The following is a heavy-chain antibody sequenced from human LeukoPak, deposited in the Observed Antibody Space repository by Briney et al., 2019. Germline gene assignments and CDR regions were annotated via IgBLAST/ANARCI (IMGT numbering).Heavy chain of an antibody. CDR2: IYYSGST. Sequence: SETLSLTCTVSGGSISSYYWSWIRQPPGKGLEWIGYIYYSGSTNYNPSLKSRVTMSLDTSKNQFSLKLSSVTAADTAVYYCARGPYYYDSSGYFDYFDYWGQGTLVTVSS. V-gene: IGHV4-59*12. J-gene: IGHJ4*02. CDR1: GGSISSYY. D-gene: IGHD3-22*01. CDR3: ARGPYYYDSSGYFDYFDY.